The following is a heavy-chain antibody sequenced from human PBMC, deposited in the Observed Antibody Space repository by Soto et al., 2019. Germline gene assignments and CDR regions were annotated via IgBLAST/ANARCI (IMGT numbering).Heavy chain of an antibody. Sequence: EVQLVESGGGLVQPGGSLKLSCAVSEFTVSDNYMTWVRQAPGKGLEWVSVTYPGGGTYYAESVKGRFTISRHNSENTLYPQMNSLRVEDTALYYCARAGARGGYSYGPNYWGQGTLVTVSS. D-gene: IGHD5-18*01. CDR2: TYPGGGT. CDR1: EFTVSDNY. J-gene: IGHJ4*02. V-gene: IGHV3-53*04. CDR3: ARAGARGGYSYGPNY.